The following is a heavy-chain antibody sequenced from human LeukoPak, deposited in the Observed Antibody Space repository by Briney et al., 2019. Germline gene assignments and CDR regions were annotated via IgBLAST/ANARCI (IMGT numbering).Heavy chain of an antibody. CDR1: GFAFSDYE. J-gene: IGHJ4*02. CDR3: ARTMWGFDY. V-gene: IGHV3-48*03. Sequence: GGSLRLSCASSGFAFSDYEMNSVRQAPGKGLEWVSYISSSGSIIYYADSVKGRFTISRDNAKRSLFLQMNSLRVEDTAVYYCARTMWGFDYWGQGTLVIVSS. D-gene: IGHD7-27*01. CDR2: ISSSGSII.